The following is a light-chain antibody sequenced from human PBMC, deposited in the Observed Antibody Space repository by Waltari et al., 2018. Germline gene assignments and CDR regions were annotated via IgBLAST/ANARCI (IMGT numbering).Light chain of an antibody. CDR3: QQYGSSPPLT. V-gene: IGKV3-20*01. J-gene: IGKJ4*01. CDR1: QSVTSSY. Sequence: EIVLTQSPGTLSLSPGERATLSCRASQSVTSSYLAWYQQKPGQAPRLRMYGASSRATGIPDRFSGSGSGTDFTLTISRLEPEDFAVYYCQQYGSSPPLTFGGGTKVEIK. CDR2: GAS.